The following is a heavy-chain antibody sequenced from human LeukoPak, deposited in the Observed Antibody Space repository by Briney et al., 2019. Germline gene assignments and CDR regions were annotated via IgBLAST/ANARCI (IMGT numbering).Heavy chain of an antibody. V-gene: IGHV4-4*09. Sequence: PSETLSLTCTVSGGSISSYYWSWIRQPQGKGLGGFGNFYPSGSTNYNPSLKSRVTISVDTSKNQFSLKLSSVTAADTAVYYCARHWTREWSPRPGNWFDPWGQGTLVTVSS. CDR3: ARHWTREWSPRPGNWFDP. J-gene: IGHJ5*02. CDR2: FYPSGST. D-gene: IGHD3-3*01. CDR1: GGSISSYY.